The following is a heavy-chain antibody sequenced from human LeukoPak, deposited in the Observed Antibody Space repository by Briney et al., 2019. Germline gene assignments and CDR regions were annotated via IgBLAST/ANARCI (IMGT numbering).Heavy chain of an antibody. V-gene: IGHV3-48*02. CDR3: ARGCSPGTCSPFDY. CDR1: GFTFSAYS. J-gene: IGHJ4*02. Sequence: QPVGFLRCSCAASGFTFSAYSMNWVRQAPGKGLEWVSYISSSITTVYYADSVRGRFTISRDNAKNSLYLQMNSLRDEDTAVYYCARGCSPGTCSPFDYWGQGTLVTVSS. D-gene: IGHD2-15*01. CDR2: ISSSITTV.